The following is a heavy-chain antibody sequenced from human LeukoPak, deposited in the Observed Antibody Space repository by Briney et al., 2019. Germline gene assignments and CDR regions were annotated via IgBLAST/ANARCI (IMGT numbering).Heavy chain of an antibody. D-gene: IGHD4-17*01. CDR3: ARDEYGDYSNWFDP. CDR2: IYYSGST. CDR1: GGSISSGGYY. V-gene: IGHV4-31*03. J-gene: IGHJ5*02. Sequence: SQTLSLTCTVSGGSISSGGYYWSWIRQHPGKGLEWIGHIYYSGSTYYNPSLKSRVTISVDTSKNQFSLKLSSVTAADTAVYYCARDEYGDYSNWFDPWGQGTLVTVSS.